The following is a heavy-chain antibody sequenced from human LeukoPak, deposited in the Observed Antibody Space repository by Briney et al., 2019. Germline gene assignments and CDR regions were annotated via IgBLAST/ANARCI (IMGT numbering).Heavy chain of an antibody. V-gene: IGHV3-7*03. Sequence: GGSLRLSCAASGFTVGLYWMSWVRRAPGKGPEWVANVNRDGSETYYLDSVKGRFTISKDNAKNSLYLQMNSLRAEDTALYHCARNNGMDVWGQRTTVIVSS. CDR2: VNRDGSET. CDR1: GFTVGLYW. J-gene: IGHJ6*02. CDR3: ARNNGMDV.